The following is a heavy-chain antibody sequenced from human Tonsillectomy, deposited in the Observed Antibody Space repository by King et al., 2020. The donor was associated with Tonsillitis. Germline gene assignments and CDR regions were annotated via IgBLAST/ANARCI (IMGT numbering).Heavy chain of an antibody. D-gene: IGHD5/OR15-5a*01. J-gene: IGHJ5*02. V-gene: IGHV1-2*02. Sequence: QLVQSGAEVKKPGASVKVSCKTIGYTFTDHYIHWVRQAPGQGLEWMGWINPKSGYTNYAPKFRGRVTMTRDTSISTAYMDLSRLRSDDTAVYYCARDFSVSWAVRFDPWGQGTLVTVSS. CDR3: ARDFSVSWAVRFDP. CDR2: INPKSGYT. CDR1: GYTFTDHY.